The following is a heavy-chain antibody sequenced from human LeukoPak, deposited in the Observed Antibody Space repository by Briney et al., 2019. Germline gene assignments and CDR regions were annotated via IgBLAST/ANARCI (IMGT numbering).Heavy chain of an antibody. Sequence: ASVKVSCKACGYTFTGYYMHWVRQAPGQGLEWMGWINPNSGGTNYAQKFQGRVTMTRDTSISTAYMELSRLRSDDTAVYYCARGPYSGSYQDYWGQGTLVTVSS. D-gene: IGHD1-26*01. CDR1: GYTFTGYY. J-gene: IGHJ4*02. V-gene: IGHV1-2*02. CDR3: ARGPYSGSYQDY. CDR2: INPNSGGT.